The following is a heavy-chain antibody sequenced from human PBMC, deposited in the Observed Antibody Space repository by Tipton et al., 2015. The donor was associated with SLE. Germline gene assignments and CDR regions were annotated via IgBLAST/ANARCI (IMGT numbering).Heavy chain of an antibody. J-gene: IGHJ3*02. CDR1: GFTFSSYG. CDR2: IRYDGSNK. D-gene: IGHD6-13*01. Sequence: SLRLSCAASGFTFSSYGMHWARQAPGKGLEWVAFIRYDGSNKYYADSVKGRFTISRDNSKNTLYLQMNSLRAEDTAVYYCAKAKSSSSPPQIWGQGTMVTVSS. CDR3: AKAKSSSSPPQI. V-gene: IGHV3-30*02.